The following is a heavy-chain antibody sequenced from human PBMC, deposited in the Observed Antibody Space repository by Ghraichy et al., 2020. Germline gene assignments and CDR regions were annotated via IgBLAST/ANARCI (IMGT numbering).Heavy chain of an antibody. CDR1: GFTFSSYW. D-gene: IGHD7-27*01. V-gene: IGHV3-74*01. CDR3: VRDGDRWYFDR. J-gene: IGHJ2*01. Sequence: GGSLILSCAASGFTFSSYWMHWVRQPPGEGLVWVSRIKGDGSYKNSADSVRGRFTISRDNALNMLHLQMDSLRAEDTAVYYCVRDGDRWYFDRWGRGTLVTVSS. CDR2: IKGDGSYK.